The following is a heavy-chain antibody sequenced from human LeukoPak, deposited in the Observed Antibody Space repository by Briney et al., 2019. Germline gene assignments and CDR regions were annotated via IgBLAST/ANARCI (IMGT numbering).Heavy chain of an antibody. Sequence: SETLSLTCTVSGGSISSDYWSWIRQPDGKGLEWIGRIYTSGSTNYNPSLKSRVSMSVDTSTNQFSLKLSSVTAADTAVYYCARAGCSSTSCPPRPFDYWGQGTLVTVSS. D-gene: IGHD2-2*01. CDR2: IYTSGST. CDR1: GGSISSDY. CDR3: ARAGCSSTSCPPRPFDY. J-gene: IGHJ4*02. V-gene: IGHV4-4*07.